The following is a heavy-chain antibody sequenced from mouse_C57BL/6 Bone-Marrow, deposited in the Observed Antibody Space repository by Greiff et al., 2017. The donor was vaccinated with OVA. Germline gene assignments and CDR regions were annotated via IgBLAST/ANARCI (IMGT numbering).Heavy chain of an antibody. CDR2: INPSSGYT. V-gene: IGHV1-4*01. CDR1: GYTFTSYT. Sequence: QVQLQQSGAELARPGASVKMSCKASGYTFTSYTMHWVKQRPGQGLEWIGYINPSSGYTKYNQKFKDKATLTADKSASTAYMQLSSLTSEDSAVYYCARSDSPYYYGSSSGFDYWGQGTTLTVSS. J-gene: IGHJ2*01. CDR3: ARSDSPYYYGSSSGFDY. D-gene: IGHD1-1*01.